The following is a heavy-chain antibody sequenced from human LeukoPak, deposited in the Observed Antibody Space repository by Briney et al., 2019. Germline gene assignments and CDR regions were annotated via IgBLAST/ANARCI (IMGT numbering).Heavy chain of an antibody. D-gene: IGHD3-10*01. J-gene: IGHJ4*02. CDR2: IYTSGST. CDR1: GGSISSYD. CDR3: ARGHPLGYFDY. Sequence: SGTLSLTCTVSGGSISSYDWSWIRQPAGKGLEGIGRIYTSGSTNYNPSLTSRVPMSVDTPNNQFSLKLTSVTAADTAVYYCARGHPLGYFDYWGQGTLVTVSS. V-gene: IGHV4-4*07.